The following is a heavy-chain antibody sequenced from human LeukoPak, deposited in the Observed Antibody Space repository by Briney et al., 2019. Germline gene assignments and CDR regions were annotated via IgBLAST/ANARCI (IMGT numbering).Heavy chain of an antibody. CDR2: IYYSGST. D-gene: IGHD3-3*01. Sequence: SETLSLTCTVSGGSISSYYWSWIRQPAGKGLEWIGSIYYSGSTYYNPSLKSRVTISVDTSKNQFSLKLSSVTAADTAVYYCARHPFYDFWSGPFDPWGQRTLVTVSS. V-gene: IGHV4-59*05. CDR1: GGSISSYY. J-gene: IGHJ5*02. CDR3: ARHPFYDFWSGPFDP.